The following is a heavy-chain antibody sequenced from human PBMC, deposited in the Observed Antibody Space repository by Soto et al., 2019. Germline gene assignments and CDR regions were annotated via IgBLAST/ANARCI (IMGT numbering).Heavy chain of an antibody. V-gene: IGHV3-30-3*01. CDR3: ARETEALDY. J-gene: IGHJ4*02. Sequence: PGGSLRLSCAASGFTFSSYAMHWVRQAPGKGLEWVAVISYDGSNKYYADSVKGRFTISRDNSKNTLYLQTNSLRAEDTAVYYCARETEALDYWGQGTLVTVSS. CDR2: ISYDGSNK. CDR1: GFTFSSYA.